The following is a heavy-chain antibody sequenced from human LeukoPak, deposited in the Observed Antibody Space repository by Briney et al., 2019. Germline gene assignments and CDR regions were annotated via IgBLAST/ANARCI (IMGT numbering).Heavy chain of an antibody. V-gene: IGHV1-69*13. CDR2: IIPIFGTA. D-gene: IGHD6-13*01. CDR1: GGTFSSYA. Sequence: SVTVSFKASGGTFSSYAISWVRQAPGQGLEWMGGIIPIFGTANYAQKFQGRVTITADESTSTAYMELSSLRSEDTAVYYCAREGGSSTRAYYYYGMGVWGKGTTVTVSS. J-gene: IGHJ6*04. CDR3: AREGGSSTRAYYYYGMGV.